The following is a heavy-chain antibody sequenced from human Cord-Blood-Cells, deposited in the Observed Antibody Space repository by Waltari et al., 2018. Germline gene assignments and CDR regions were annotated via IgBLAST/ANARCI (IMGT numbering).Heavy chain of an antibody. D-gene: IGHD6-13*01. CDR1: GDSISSSSYY. J-gene: IGHJ5*02. Sequence: QLQLQESGTGLVKPSETLSLTCTVSGDSISSSSYYWGWISQPPGKGLEWIGSIYYSGSTYYNPSLKSRVTISVDTSKNQFSLKLSSVTAADTAVYYCARQDSSSWYWFDPWGQGTLVTVSS. CDR2: IYYSGST. CDR3: ARQDSSSWYWFDP. V-gene: IGHV4-39*07.